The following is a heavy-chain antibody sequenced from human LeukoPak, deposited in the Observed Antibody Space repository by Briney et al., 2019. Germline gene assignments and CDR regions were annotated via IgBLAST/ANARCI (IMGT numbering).Heavy chain of an antibody. Sequence: GGSLRLSCAASGFTFSSYSTNWVRQAPGKGLEWVSSISTSSSYIYYADSVKGRFTISRDNAKNSLYLQMNSLRAEDTAVYYCARDLLGTLVRGPIDYWGQGTLVTVSS. J-gene: IGHJ4*02. CDR3: ARDLLGTLVRGPIDY. CDR2: ISTSSSYI. D-gene: IGHD3-10*01. V-gene: IGHV3-21*01. CDR1: GFTFSSYS.